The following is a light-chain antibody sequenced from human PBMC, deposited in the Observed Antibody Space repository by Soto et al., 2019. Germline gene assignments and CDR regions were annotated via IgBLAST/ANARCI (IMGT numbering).Light chain of an antibody. Sequence: DIQMTQSPSTLSAPVGDRVTITCRTSQSISSWLALYQQKPEKAPKLLIYKASTLESGVPSRFSGSGSGTEFTLTISSLQPDDFATYYCQQYNIYSETFGQGTKVDIK. CDR3: QQYNIYSET. V-gene: IGKV1-5*03. CDR1: QSISSW. CDR2: KAS. J-gene: IGKJ1*01.